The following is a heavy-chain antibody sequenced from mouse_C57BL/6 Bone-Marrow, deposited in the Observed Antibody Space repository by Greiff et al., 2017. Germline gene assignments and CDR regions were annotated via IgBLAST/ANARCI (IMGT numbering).Heavy chain of an antibody. V-gene: IGHV1-81*01. J-gene: IGHJ4*01. CDR1: GYTFTSYG. CDR3: ARRRRPFSDY. Sequence: VQLQQSGAELARPGASVNLSCKASGYTFTSYGISWVKQSTGQGLEWIGEIYPRSGNTYYNEKFKGKATLTADKSSSTAYMELRSLTSEDSAVYFCARRRRPFSDYWGQGTSVTVSS. CDR2: IYPRSGNT.